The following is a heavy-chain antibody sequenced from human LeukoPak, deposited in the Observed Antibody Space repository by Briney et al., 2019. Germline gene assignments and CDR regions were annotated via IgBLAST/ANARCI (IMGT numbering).Heavy chain of an antibody. CDR2: IYYSGST. J-gene: IGHJ4*02. V-gene: IGHV4-39*01. D-gene: IGHD3-16*02. CDR1: GYSISSSSYY. Sequence: SETLSLTCTVSGYSISSSSYYWGWIRQPPGKGLEWIGSIYYSGSTSYNSSLKSRVTISVDTSKNQFSLKLSSVTAADTAVYYCARANYDYVWGSYRNTGYFDYWGQGTLVTVSS. CDR3: ARANYDYVWGSYRNTGYFDY.